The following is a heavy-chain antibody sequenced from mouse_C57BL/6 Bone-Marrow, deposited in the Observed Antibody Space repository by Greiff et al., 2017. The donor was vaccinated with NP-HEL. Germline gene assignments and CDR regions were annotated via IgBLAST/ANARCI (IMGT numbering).Heavy chain of an antibody. Sequence: VHVKQSGPVLVKPGAAVKMSGKASGYTVRDDDRNGGKQSQGKRREGIGVINTDNGGRRDNQKFKGKATLTVDKSSSTAYMELNSLTSEDSAVYYCASYYYGSSPWFAYWGQGTLVTVSA. V-gene: IGHV1-19*01. CDR2: INTDNGGR. CDR3: ASYYYGSSPWFAY. D-gene: IGHD1-1*01. J-gene: IGHJ3*01. CDR1: GYTVRDDD.